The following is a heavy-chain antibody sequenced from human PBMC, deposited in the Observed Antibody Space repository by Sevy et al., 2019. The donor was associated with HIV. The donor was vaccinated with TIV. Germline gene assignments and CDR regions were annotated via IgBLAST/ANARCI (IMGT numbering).Heavy chain of an antibody. CDR3: ARDGGCSSTSCLRYFDY. CDR1: GFTFSRYS. Sequence: GGSLRLSCAASGFTFSRYSMNWVRQAPGKGLEWVSSISSSSSYIYYADSVKGRFTISRDNAKNSLYLQMNSLRAEDTAVYDCARDGGCSSTSCLRYFDYWGQGTLVTVSS. D-gene: IGHD2-2*01. V-gene: IGHV3-21*01. CDR2: ISSSSSYI. J-gene: IGHJ4*02.